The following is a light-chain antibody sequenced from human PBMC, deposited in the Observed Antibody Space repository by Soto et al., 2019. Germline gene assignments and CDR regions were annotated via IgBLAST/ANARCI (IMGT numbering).Light chain of an antibody. CDR1: QSVSSSY. Sequence: EIVLTQSPGTLSLSPGERATLSCRASQSVSSSYLAWYQQKPGQAPRLLIYGASSRATGIPDRFSGSGSGTDFTLTISRLEPEDFAVYYCQQYGRSPGAFGPGTQVDIK. V-gene: IGKV3-20*01. J-gene: IGKJ3*01. CDR2: GAS. CDR3: QQYGRSPGA.